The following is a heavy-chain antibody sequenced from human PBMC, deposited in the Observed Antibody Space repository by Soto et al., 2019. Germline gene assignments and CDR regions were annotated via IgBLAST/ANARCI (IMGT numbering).Heavy chain of an antibody. Sequence: QVQLQQWGAGLLKPSETLSLTCAVYGGSFSGYYWSWIRQTPGKGLEWIGEVNHIGITNYSPSLKSRVNISADISRNQFSLKLSSVTVADTAIYYCARKGALLIGDQGVYFQHWGQGTPVTVSS. V-gene: IGHV4-34*01. J-gene: IGHJ1*01. CDR2: VNHIGIT. CDR1: GGSFSGYY. D-gene: IGHD4-17*01. CDR3: ARKGALLIGDQGVYFQH.